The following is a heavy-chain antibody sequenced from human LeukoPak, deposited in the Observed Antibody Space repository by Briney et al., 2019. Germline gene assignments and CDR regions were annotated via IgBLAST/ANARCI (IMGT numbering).Heavy chain of an antibody. V-gene: IGHV3-21*01. CDR1: GFRLSDYD. Sequence: PGGSLRLSCAASGFRLSDYDMNWVRQAPGKGLEWVSSISTGSRYIYYANSVKGRFTISRDDAKNSLYLQMDYLRAEDTAVYYCARADCSGSTCYLRRSWFDPWGQGTLVTVSS. CDR3: ARADCSGSTCYLRRSWFDP. D-gene: IGHD2-2*01. J-gene: IGHJ5*02. CDR2: ISTGSRYI.